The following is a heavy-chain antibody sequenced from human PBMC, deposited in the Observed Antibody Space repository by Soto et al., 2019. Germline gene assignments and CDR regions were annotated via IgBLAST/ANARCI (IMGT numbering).Heavy chain of an antibody. Sequence: ASVKVSCKASGYTFTSYAMHCVRQAPGQRLEWMGWINAGNGNTKYSQKFQGRVTITRDTSASTAYMELSSLRSEDTAVYYCARAHYDILTGYSLNWFEPWGQGTLVTVSS. CDR3: ARAHYDILTGYSLNWFEP. D-gene: IGHD3-9*01. V-gene: IGHV1-3*01. J-gene: IGHJ5*02. CDR1: GYTFTSYA. CDR2: INAGNGNT.